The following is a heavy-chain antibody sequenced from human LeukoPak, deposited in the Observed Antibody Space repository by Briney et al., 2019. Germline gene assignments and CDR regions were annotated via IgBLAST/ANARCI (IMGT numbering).Heavy chain of an antibody. J-gene: IGHJ4*02. CDR1: GFTFSSYW. D-gene: IGHD3-22*01. V-gene: IGHV3-74*01. Sequence: GGSLRLSRAVSGFTFSSYWMHWVRQAPGKGLVWASRISSDGSGTSYADSVKGRFTISRDNAKNTLYLQMNSLRAEDTGVYYCARANHPTYYDSSGYYQDYWGQGTLVTVSS. CDR2: ISSDGSGT. CDR3: ARANHPTYYDSSGYYQDY.